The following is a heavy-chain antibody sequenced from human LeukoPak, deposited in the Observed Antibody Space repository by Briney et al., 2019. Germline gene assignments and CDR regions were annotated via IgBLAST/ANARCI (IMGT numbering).Heavy chain of an antibody. CDR3: ARGRRWLQFGGFGNRFDY. J-gene: IGHJ4*02. CDR2: INHSGRN. Sequence: SETLSLTCAVYGGSFSDYYWTWIRQPPGKGLEWIGEINHSGRNNYNPSLKSRVTISADTSKNQFSLKLSSVTAADTAVYYCARGRRWLQFGGFGNRFDYWGQGTLVTVSS. D-gene: IGHD5-24*01. V-gene: IGHV4-34*01. CDR1: GGSFSDYY.